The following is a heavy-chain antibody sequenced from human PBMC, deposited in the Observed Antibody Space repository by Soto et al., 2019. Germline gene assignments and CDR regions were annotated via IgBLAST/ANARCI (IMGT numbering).Heavy chain of an antibody. CDR2: IKQDGSET. CDR3: VRGTTDYSYYGMDV. V-gene: IGHV3-7*03. J-gene: IGHJ6*02. CDR1: GFTFRSYW. Sequence: GGSLRLSCAASGFTFRSYWMTWVRQAPGKGLEWVANIKQDGSETYYVDSVKGRFTISRDNAKNSLYLQLNSLRAEDTAVYYCVRGTTDYSYYGMDVWGQGTTVTVSS.